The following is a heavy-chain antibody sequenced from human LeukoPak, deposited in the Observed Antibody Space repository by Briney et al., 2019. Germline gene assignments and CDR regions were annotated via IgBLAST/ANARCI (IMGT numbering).Heavy chain of an antibody. J-gene: IGHJ5*02. D-gene: IGHD4-11*01. CDR2: INHSGST. CDR1: GGSFSGYY. V-gene: IGHV4-34*01. CDR3: ARERTTCWFDP. Sequence: SETLSLTCAVYGGSFSGYYWSWIRQPPGKGLEWIGEINHSGSTNYNPSLKSRVTISVDTSKNQFSLKLSSVTAADTAVYYCARERTTCWFDPWGQGTLVTVSS.